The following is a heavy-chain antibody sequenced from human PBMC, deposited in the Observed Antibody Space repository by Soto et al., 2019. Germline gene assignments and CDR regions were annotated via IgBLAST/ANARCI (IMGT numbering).Heavy chain of an antibody. J-gene: IGHJ4*02. CDR1: GGSISSGGYY. Sequence: QVQLQESGPGRVKPSQTLSLTCTVSGGSISSGGYYWSWIRQHPGKGLGWIGCIHYRGSTYYNPSLKSGVTIAVDTSQNLFSLRPSSVTAAHTAVYYCARSPDYWGQGTLVTVSS. CDR3: ARSPDY. V-gene: IGHV4-31*03. CDR2: IHYRGST.